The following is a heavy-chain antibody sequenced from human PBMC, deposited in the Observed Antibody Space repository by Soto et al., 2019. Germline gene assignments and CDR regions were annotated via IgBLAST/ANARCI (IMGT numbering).Heavy chain of an antibody. D-gene: IGHD7-27*01. CDR1: GFTFSSYW. V-gene: IGHV3-7*01. CDR3: AILNWGKIGY. J-gene: IGHJ4*02. CDR2: IKEGGSEK. Sequence: GGSLRLSCAASGFTFSSYWMSWVRQAPGKGLEWVANIKEGGSEKYYVDSVKGRFTISRDNAKNSLYLQMNSLRAEDTALYYCAILNWGKIGYWGQGTLVTVSS.